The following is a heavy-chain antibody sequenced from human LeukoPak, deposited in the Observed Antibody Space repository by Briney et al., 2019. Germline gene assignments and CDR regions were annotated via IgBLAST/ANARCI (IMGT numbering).Heavy chain of an antibody. V-gene: IGHV3-7*01. CDR2: IKQDGSEK. Sequence: GGSLRLSCAASGFTFSSYWMSWVRQAPGKGLEWVANIKQDGSEKYYVDSVKGRFTISRDNAKNSLYLQMNSLRAKDTAVYYCARRIYYYYYYMDVWGKGTTVTVSS. CDR1: GFTFSSYW. CDR3: ARRIYYYYYYMDV. J-gene: IGHJ6*03.